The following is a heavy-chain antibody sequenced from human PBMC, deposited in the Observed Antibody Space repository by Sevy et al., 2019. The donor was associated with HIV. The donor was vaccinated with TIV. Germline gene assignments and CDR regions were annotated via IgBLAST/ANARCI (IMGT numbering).Heavy chain of an antibody. Sequence: GGSLRLSCAASGLIFSDYYMGWVRQAPGKGLEWVADISSGNTYTNYADSVKGRFTISRDDSKNTLYLQMNSLRAEDTALYYCARGTPAFCTGGVCFNWFDPWGQGTLVTVSS. CDR2: ISSGNTYT. V-gene: IGHV3-11*06. CDR3: ARGTPAFCTGGVCFNWFDP. J-gene: IGHJ5*02. CDR1: GLIFSDYY. D-gene: IGHD2-8*02.